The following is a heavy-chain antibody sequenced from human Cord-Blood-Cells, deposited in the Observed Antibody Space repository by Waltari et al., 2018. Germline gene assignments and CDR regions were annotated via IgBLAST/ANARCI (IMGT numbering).Heavy chain of an antibody. CDR3: ARGWFGEFDY. J-gene: IGHJ4*02. Sequence: EVQLVEYGGGWIQPGGSLRLSCAASGFTVGSNSSSWVRQATGKGLEWVSVIYSGGSTYYADSVKGRFTISRDNSKNTLYLQMNSLRAEDTAVYYCARGWFGEFDYWGQGTLVTVSS. CDR2: IYSGGST. CDR1: GFTVGSNS. D-gene: IGHD3-10*01. V-gene: IGHV3-53*01.